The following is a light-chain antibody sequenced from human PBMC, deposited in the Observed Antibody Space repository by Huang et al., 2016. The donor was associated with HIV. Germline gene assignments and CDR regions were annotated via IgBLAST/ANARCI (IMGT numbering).Light chain of an antibody. V-gene: IGKV1-39*01. CDR1: QSISTY. Sequence: DIQMTQSPSSLSASVGDRVTITFRAMQSISTYLNWCQQKPGKAPKLLIYATSNLQSEVPSRFRGSGSGTDFTLTVSSLQPEDFATYYCQQSYNTPPTFGQGTKLEI. J-gene: IGKJ2*01. CDR3: QQSYNTPPT. CDR2: ATS.